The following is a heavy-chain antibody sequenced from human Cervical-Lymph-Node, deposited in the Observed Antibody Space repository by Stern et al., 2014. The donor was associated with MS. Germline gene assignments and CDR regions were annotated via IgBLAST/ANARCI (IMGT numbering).Heavy chain of an antibody. Sequence: VQLVESGAAVKKPGSSVKVSCKSSGDPSKNDPISWVRQAPGPGIECMGGIIPILVTLNYAQKCQGRVTITADGSTGTVYMEISSLRSEDTAVYYCARQDAVAGLDYWGQGTLVTVSS. J-gene: IGHJ4*02. CDR2: IIPILVTL. V-gene: IGHV1-69*01. CDR3: ARQDAVAGLDY. CDR1: GDPSKNDP. D-gene: IGHD6-19*01.